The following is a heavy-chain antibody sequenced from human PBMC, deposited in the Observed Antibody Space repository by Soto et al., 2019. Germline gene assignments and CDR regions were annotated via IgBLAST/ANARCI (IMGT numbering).Heavy chain of an antibody. CDR2: INHAGET. J-gene: IGHJ5*02. Sequence: LSLTCAVFGESFSGYYWNWIRQPPGKGLEWIGEINHAGETTYNPSLKSRVTISIDTSKNQFSLNLHSVTAADTAIYFCARVRDWFDPWGQGTLVTVSS. D-gene: IGHD3-3*01. V-gene: IGHV4-34*01. CDR1: GESFSGYY. CDR3: ARVRDWFDP.